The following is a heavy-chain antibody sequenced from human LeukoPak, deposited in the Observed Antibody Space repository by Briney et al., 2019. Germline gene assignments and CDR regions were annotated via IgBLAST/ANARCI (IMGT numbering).Heavy chain of an antibody. CDR1: GYTLTELS. Sequence: GASVKVSCKVSGYTLTELSMHWVRQAPGQGLEWMGWINPNSGGTNYAQKFQGRVTMTRDTSISTAYMELSRLRSDDTAVYYCARDKGSYYPLDPWGQGTLVTVSS. CDR3: ARDKGSYYPLDP. CDR2: INPNSGGT. V-gene: IGHV1-2*02. D-gene: IGHD1-26*01. J-gene: IGHJ5*02.